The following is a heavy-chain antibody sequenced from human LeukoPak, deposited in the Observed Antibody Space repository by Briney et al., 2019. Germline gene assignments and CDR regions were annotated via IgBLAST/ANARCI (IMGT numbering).Heavy chain of an antibody. D-gene: IGHD6-6*01. V-gene: IGHV3-23*01. J-gene: IGHJ3*02. CDR1: GFTFSSYA. CDR3: AKVIGGSSAYDALDI. CDR2: ISGSGGST. Sequence: GGSLRLSCAASGFTFSSYAMSWVRQAPGKGLEWVSAISGSGGSTYYADSVKGRFTISRDNSKNTLYLQMNSLRVEDTAVYYCAKVIGGSSAYDALDIWGKGTMVTVSS.